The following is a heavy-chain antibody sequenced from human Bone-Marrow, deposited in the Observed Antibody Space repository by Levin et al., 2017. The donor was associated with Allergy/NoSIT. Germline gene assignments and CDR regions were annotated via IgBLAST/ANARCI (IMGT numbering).Heavy chain of an antibody. D-gene: IGHD2-21*02. CDR1: GFTFSSYA. CDR2: ISYDGSNK. Sequence: GESLKISCAASGFTFSSYAMHWVRQAPGKGLEWVAVISYDGSNKYYADSVKGRFTISRDNSKNTLYLQMNSLRAEDTAVYYCARDPGSDTDGYYFDYWGQGTLVTVSS. CDR3: ARDPGSDTDGYYFDY. J-gene: IGHJ4*02. V-gene: IGHV3-30-3*01.